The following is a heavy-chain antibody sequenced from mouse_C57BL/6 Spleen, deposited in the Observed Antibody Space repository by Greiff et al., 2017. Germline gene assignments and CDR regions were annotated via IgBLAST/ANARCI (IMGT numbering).Heavy chain of an antibody. Sequence: VQLQQSGPVLVKPGASVKMSCKASGYTFTDYYMNWVKQSHGKSLEWIGVINPYNGGTSYNQKVKGKATLTVDKSSSTAYMELNSLTSEDSAVYYCARDRDDYAMDYWGQGTSVTVSS. CDR3: ARDRDDYAMDY. J-gene: IGHJ4*01. CDR2: INPYNGGT. V-gene: IGHV1-19*01. CDR1: GYTFTDYY.